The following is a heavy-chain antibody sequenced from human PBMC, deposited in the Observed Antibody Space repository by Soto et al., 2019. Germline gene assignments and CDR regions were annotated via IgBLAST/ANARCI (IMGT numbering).Heavy chain of an antibody. J-gene: IGHJ6*02. D-gene: IGHD1-26*01. CDR3: ARHTSKWELLHYQYGKDV. V-gene: IGHV4-39*07. Sequence: ASEALCLSCCVSGGFMSGGSCYDWALMLEPPGKGLEWSGSVYYSGNTYYGPSLTSRVTISVDTSKNQFSLNLNSMTGADTAVYYCARHTSKWELLHYQYGKDVWGQRTTDTVSS. CDR1: GGFMSGGSCYD. CDR2: VYYSGNT.